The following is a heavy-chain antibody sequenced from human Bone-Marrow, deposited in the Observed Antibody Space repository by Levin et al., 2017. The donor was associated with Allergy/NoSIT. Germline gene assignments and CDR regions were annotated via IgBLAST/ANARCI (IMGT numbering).Heavy chain of an antibody. CDR2: ISSSGTTK. Sequence: LSLTCAASGFTFGSHEMNWVRPAPGKGLEWISYISSSGTTKYYADSVKGRFTISSKNSLYLQMNSLRAEDTAIYYCVRDKRSDGVTPDWYFDLWGRGTLVTVSS. J-gene: IGHJ2*01. D-gene: IGHD2-21*02. CDR1: GFTFGSHE. CDR3: VRDKRSDGVTPDWYFDL. V-gene: IGHV3-48*03.